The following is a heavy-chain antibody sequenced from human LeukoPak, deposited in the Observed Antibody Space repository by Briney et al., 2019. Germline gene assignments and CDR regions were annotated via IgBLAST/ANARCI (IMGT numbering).Heavy chain of an antibody. D-gene: IGHD2-21*01. CDR2: IRSKANSYAT. CDR1: GFTFSGSA. Sequence: GGSLKLSCAASGFTFSGSAMHWVRQASGKGLEWLGRIRSKANSYATAYAASVKGRFTISRDNAKSTLYLQMNSLRAEDTAVYYCLTIVETDLDAFDIWGQGTKVTVSS. J-gene: IGHJ3*02. CDR3: LTIVETDLDAFDI. V-gene: IGHV3-73*01.